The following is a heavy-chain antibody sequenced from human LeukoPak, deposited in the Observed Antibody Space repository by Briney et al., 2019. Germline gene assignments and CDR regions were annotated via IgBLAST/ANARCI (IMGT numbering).Heavy chain of an antibody. D-gene: IGHD4-17*01. V-gene: IGHV4-38-2*01. CDR3: ARGSRSYYYYYYMDV. J-gene: IGHJ6*03. Sequence: SETLSLTCAVSGYSISSGYYWGWIRQPPGKGLEWIGSIYHSGSTYYNPSLRSRVTISVDTSKNQFSLKLSSVTAADTAVYYCARGSRSYYYYYYMDVWGKGTTVTVSS. CDR1: GYSISSGYY. CDR2: IYHSGST.